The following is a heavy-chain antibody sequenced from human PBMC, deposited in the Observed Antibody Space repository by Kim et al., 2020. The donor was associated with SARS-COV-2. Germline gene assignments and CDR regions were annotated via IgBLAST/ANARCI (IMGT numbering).Heavy chain of an antibody. CDR2: INPSGAST. Sequence: ASVKVSCKASGHTFTSYYMHWVRQAPGQGLEWMGIINPSGASTSYAQKFQGRLTMTRDTSTSTVYMELSSLRSEDTAVYYCARNRGTWIQLWYLDYGGQGTLVTVSS. V-gene: IGHV1-46*01. CDR3: ARNRGTWIQLWYLDY. J-gene: IGHJ4*02. D-gene: IGHD5-18*01. CDR1: GHTFTSYY.